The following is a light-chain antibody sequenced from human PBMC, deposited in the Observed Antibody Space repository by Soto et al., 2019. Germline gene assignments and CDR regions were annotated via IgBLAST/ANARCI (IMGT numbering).Light chain of an antibody. J-gene: IGKJ1*01. V-gene: IGKV1-5*01. CDR2: DAS. Sequence: DVPMTQSPSTLSASVGDRVTITCRTSQSISSWLAWYQQKPGKAPKLLIYDASSLESGVPSRFSGSGSGTEFTLTISSLQPDDFATYYCQQYISYSWTFGQGTKVEIK. CDR3: QQYISYSWT. CDR1: QSISSW.